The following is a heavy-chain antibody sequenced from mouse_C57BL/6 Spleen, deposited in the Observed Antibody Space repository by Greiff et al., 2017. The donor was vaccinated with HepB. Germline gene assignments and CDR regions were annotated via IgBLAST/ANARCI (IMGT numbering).Heavy chain of an antibody. V-gene: IGHV1-74*01. Sequence: QVQLQQPGAELVKPGASVKVSCKASGYTFTSYWMHWVKQRPGQGLEWIGRIHPSDSDTNYNQKFKGKATLTVDKSSSTAYMQRSILTSEDSAVYYCATRGDYSNWYFDVWGTGTTVTVSS. CDR1: GYTFTSYW. D-gene: IGHD2-5*01. CDR3: ATRGDYSNWYFDV. CDR2: IHPSDSDT. J-gene: IGHJ1*03.